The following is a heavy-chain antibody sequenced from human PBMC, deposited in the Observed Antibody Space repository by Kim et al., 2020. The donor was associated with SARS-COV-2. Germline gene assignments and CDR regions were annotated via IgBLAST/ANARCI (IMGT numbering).Heavy chain of an antibody. D-gene: IGHD1-1*01. J-gene: IGHJ4*02. CDR2: IYYSGST. CDR1: GGSISSGGYY. V-gene: IGHV4-31*03. CDR3: ARDDVRRNHFDY. Sequence: SETLSLTCTVSGGSISSGGYYWSWIRQHPGKGLEWIGYIYYSGSTYYNPSLKSRVTISVDTSKNQFSLKLSSVTAADTAVYYCARDDVRRNHFDYWGQGTLVTVSS.